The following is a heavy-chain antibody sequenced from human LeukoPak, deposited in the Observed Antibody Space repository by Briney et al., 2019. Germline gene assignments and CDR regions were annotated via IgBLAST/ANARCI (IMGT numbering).Heavy chain of an antibody. D-gene: IGHD6-19*01. CDR1: GYTFTGYY. CDR2: INPNSGGT. V-gene: IGHV1-2*02. Sequence: ASVKVSCKASGYTFTGYYMHWVRQAPGQGLEWMGWINPNSGGTNYAQRFQGRVTMTRDTSISTAYMELSRLRSDDTAVYYCARVLPYTPKQWLYFDYWGQGTLVTVSS. J-gene: IGHJ4*02. CDR3: ARVLPYTPKQWLYFDY.